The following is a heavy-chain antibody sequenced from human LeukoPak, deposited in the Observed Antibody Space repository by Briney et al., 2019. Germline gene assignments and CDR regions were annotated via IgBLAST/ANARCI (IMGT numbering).Heavy chain of an antibody. D-gene: IGHD6-13*01. CDR3: ARGGSNSSWFWIY. J-gene: IGHJ4*02. Sequence: GGSLRLSCAASGFSFSTQWMTWVRQAPGKGLEWVANIKQDGSEKYYVDSVKGRFTISKDNAKNSLYLQMNSLRVEDTAVYYCARGGSNSSWFWIYWGQGTLVTVSS. CDR1: GFSFSTQW. CDR2: IKQDGSEK. V-gene: IGHV3-7*01.